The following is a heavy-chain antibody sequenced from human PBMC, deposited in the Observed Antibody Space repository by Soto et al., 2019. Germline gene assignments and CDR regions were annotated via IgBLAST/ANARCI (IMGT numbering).Heavy chain of an antibody. D-gene: IGHD3-9*01. CDR3: TTDNRPKTDILTAWTYGMDV. CDR1: GFTFNYAW. V-gene: IGHV3-15*01. Sequence: EVQLVESGGGLVKPGGSLRLSCAASGFTFNYAWMNWVRQGPGKGLEWVGRIKSISDGGTTDYAAPVKGRFTISRDDSKNTLYLQMNSLKTEDTAIYYCTTDNRPKTDILTAWTYGMDVWGQGTTVTVSS. J-gene: IGHJ6*02. CDR2: IKSISDGGTT.